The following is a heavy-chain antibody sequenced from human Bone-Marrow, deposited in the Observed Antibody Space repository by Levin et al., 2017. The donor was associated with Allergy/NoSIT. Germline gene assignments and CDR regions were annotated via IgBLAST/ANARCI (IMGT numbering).Heavy chain of an antibody. Sequence: QSQTLSLTCTVSGGSISSSSYYWGWIRQPPGKGLEWIGTISYNGRTDYIPSLESRVTISVDTSKNHFSLKLSSVTAADTAVYYCARRLRIAAGLYGIDVWGQGTTVTVSS. V-gene: IGHV4-39*02. CDR2: ISYNGRT. J-gene: IGHJ6*02. D-gene: IGHD6-13*01. CDR1: GGSISSSSYY. CDR3: ARRLRIAAGLYGIDV.